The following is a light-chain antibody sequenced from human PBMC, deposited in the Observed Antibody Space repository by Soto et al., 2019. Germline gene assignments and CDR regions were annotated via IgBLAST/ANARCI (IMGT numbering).Light chain of an antibody. CDR1: SSNIGING. V-gene: IGLV1-44*01. CDR3: ASWDDSLNGLL. CDR2: DNN. Sequence: QSVLTQPPSASGTPGQRVTISCSGSSSNIGINGVNWYQQLPGTAPKLLMYDNNQRPSGVPDRVSGSKSGTSASLAISGLQSDDEADYYCASWDDSLNGLLFGTGTKLTVL. J-gene: IGLJ1*01.